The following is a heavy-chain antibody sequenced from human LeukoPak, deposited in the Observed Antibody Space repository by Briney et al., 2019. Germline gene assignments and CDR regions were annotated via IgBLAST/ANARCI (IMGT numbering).Heavy chain of an antibody. CDR2: IYYSGST. Sequence: SETLSLTCTVSGGSISSSGYYWSWIRQHPGKGLEWIGSIYYSGSTYYNPSLKSRVTISVDTSKNQFSLKLSSVTAADTAVYCCARGPGADLRYFVWLSHFDYWGQGTLVTVSS. CDR1: GGSISSSGYY. CDR3: ARGPGADLRYFVWLSHFDY. V-gene: IGHV4-39*07. D-gene: IGHD3-9*01. J-gene: IGHJ4*02.